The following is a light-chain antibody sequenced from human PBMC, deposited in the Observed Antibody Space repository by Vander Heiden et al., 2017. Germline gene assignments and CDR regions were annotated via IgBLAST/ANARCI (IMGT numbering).Light chain of an antibody. CDR3: QQLKSYPLT. J-gene: IGKJ4*01. CDR1: QGISSY. V-gene: IGKV1-9*01. Sequence: DIQLTQSPSFLSASVGDRVTITCRASQGISSYLAWYQQKPGKAPKLLIYAASTLQSGVPSRFSGSGSGTEFTLTISSLLPEDFATYYCQQLKSYPLTFGGGTKVEIK. CDR2: AAS.